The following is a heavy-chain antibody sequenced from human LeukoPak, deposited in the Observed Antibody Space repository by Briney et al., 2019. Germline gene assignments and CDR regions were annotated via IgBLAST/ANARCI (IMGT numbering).Heavy chain of an antibody. D-gene: IGHD3-10*01. CDR3: ARVTSGSGNWFDP. V-gene: IGHV4-4*02. J-gene: IGHJ5*02. CDR1: GGSIGSSNW. CDR2: IDRSGST. Sequence: PSGTLSLTFAVSGGSIGSSNWWSGVRQPPGKGLEWIGEIDRSGSTNYNPSLKSRVTISVDKSKNPFSLKLSSVTAADPAVYYRARVTSGSGNWFDPWGQGALVTVSS.